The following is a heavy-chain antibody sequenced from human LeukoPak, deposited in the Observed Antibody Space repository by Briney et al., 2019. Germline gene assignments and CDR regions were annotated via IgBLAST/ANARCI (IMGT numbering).Heavy chain of an antibody. Sequence: GGSLRLSCAASGFTVSSNYMSWVRQAPEKGLEWVSVIYSGGSTYYADSVKRRFTISRDNSKNTLYLQMNSLRAEDTAVYYCARDVRELLPYYYYYYMDVWGKGTTVTVSS. V-gene: IGHV3-66*02. CDR2: IYSGGST. CDR3: ARDVRELLPYYYYYYMDV. CDR1: GFTVSSNY. J-gene: IGHJ6*03. D-gene: IGHD1-26*01.